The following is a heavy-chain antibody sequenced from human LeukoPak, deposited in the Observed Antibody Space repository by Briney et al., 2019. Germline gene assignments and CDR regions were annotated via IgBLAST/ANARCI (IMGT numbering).Heavy chain of an antibody. D-gene: IGHD3-9*01. J-gene: IGHJ5*02. CDR2: ISYDGNNK. CDR3: AKEFGLTGYYAPFDP. V-gene: IGHV3-30*18. Sequence: GGSLRLSCVTTGFTFSKYGMHWVRQAPGKGLEWVAVISYDGNNKYYADSVKGRFTISRDNSKNTLYLQMNSLRAEDTAVYYCAKEFGLTGYYAPFDPWGQGTLVTVSS. CDR1: GFTFSKYG.